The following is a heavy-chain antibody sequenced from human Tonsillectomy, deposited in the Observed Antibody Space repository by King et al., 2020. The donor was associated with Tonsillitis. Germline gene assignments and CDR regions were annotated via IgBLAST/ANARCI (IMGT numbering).Heavy chain of an antibody. Sequence: VQLVESGGGLVKPGGSLRLSCTASGFTFSSYSMNWVRQAPGEGLEWVSSISGSSSYIYYADSVKARFTISRDNAKNSLYLQMNSLRDEDTAVYYCARAGPSYQLLYLNWFDPWGQGTLVTVSS. J-gene: IGHJ5*02. CDR1: GFTFSSYS. D-gene: IGHD2-2*02. V-gene: IGHV3-21*01. CDR3: ARAGPSYQLLYLNWFDP. CDR2: ISGSSSYI.